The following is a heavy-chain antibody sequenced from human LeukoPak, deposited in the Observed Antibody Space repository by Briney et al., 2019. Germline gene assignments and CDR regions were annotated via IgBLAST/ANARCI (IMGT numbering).Heavy chain of an antibody. Sequence: ASVKVSCKASGYTFTSYGISWVRQAPRQGLEWMGWMNPNSGNTGYAQKFQGRVTMTRNTSISTAYMELSSLRSEDTAVYYCARSPFYGSGSRDAFDIWGQGTMVTVSS. CDR3: ARSPFYGSGSRDAFDI. CDR2: MNPNSGNT. D-gene: IGHD3-10*01. CDR1: GYTFTSYG. V-gene: IGHV1-8*02. J-gene: IGHJ3*02.